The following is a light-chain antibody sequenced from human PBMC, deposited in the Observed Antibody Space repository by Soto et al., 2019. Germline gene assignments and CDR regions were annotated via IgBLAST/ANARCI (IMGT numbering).Light chain of an antibody. CDR1: QGISSY. J-gene: IGKJ5*01. CDR2: AAS. Sequence: AIRMTQSPSSFSASTGDRVTITCRASQGISSYLAWYQQKPGKAPKLLIYAASTLQSGVQSRFSGSGSGTEFTLTIRSLQPEDFATYYCKHLINYPITFGQGTRLEIK. CDR3: KHLINYPIT. V-gene: IGKV1-8*01.